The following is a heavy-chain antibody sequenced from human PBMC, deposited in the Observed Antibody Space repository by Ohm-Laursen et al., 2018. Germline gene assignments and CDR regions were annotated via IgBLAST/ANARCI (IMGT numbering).Heavy chain of an antibody. CDR3: ARGLGQWLVLWYFDY. V-gene: IGHV3-7*03. D-gene: IGHD6-19*01. Sequence: SLRLSCAASGFTFSSYWMSWVRQAPGKGLEWVANIKQDGSEKYYVDSVKGRFTISRDNAKNSLYLQMNSLRAEDTAVYYCARGLGQWLVLWYFDYWGQGTLVTVSS. J-gene: IGHJ4*02. CDR2: IKQDGSEK. CDR1: GFTFSSYW.